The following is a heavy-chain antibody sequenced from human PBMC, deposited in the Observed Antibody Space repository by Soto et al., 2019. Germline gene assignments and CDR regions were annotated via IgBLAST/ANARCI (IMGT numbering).Heavy chain of an antibody. Sequence: QVQLVESGGGVVQPGGSLRLSCATSGFTFSDSGMHWVRQAPGKGLEWVAVIWSDGSDKSYADSVEGRFTISRDNSKNTLYLQMNSLRAEETVVFYCVRGNRYSGSSGWGGGFDYWGQGTLVTVSS. CDR3: VRGNRYSGSSGWGGGFDY. D-gene: IGHD6-6*01. CDR1: GFTFSDSG. V-gene: IGHV3-33*01. J-gene: IGHJ4*02. CDR2: IWSDGSDK.